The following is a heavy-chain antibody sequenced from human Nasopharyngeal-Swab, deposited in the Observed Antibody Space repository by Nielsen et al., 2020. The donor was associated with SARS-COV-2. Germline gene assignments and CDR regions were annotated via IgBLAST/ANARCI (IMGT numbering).Heavy chain of an antibody. CDR1: GVTFSGYG. D-gene: IGHD1-26*01. J-gene: IGHJ4*02. CDR3: ARGSGSYKEILFDY. V-gene: IGHV3-30*03. CDR2: ISYDGSNK. Sequence: GGSLRLCCAACGVTFSGYGMLWVRQAPGKGLEWVAVISYDGSNKSYADSVKGRFTISRDSSKNTLYLQMNSLRAEDTAVYYCARGSGSYKEILFDYWGQGTLVTVSS.